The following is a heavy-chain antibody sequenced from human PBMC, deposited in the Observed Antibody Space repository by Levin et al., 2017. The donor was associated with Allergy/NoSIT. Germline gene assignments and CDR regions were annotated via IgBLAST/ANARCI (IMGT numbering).Heavy chain of an antibody. D-gene: IGHD3-16*01. CDR2: TRNKANSYTT. V-gene: IGHV3-72*01. CDR1: GFTFSDHY. CDR3: ARWGDDAFDS. J-gene: IGHJ3*02. Sequence: LSLTCAASGFTFSDHYMDWVRQAPGKGLEWVGRTRNKANSYTTEYAASVKGRFTISRDDSKNSLYLQMNSLKTEDTAVYYCARWGDDAFDSWGQGTMVTVSS.